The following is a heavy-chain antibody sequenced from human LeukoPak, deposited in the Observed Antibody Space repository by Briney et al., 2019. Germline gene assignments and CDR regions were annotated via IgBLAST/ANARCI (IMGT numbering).Heavy chain of an antibody. Sequence: PGGSLRLSCAASGFTLDDYGMSWVRQAPGKGLEWVSGINWNGGSAGYVDSVKGRFTISRDNAKNTLYLQMNSLRAEDTAVYYCARAVGSSWYSYYMDVWGKGTTVTVSS. CDR2: INWNGGSA. CDR3: ARAVGSSWYSYYMDV. V-gene: IGHV3-20*04. D-gene: IGHD6-13*01. CDR1: GFTLDDYG. J-gene: IGHJ6*03.